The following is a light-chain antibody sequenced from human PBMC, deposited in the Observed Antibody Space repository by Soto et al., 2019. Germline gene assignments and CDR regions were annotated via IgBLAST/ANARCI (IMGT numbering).Light chain of an antibody. CDR2: DAS. CDR1: QDISNY. J-gene: IGKJ4*01. CDR3: QQYDNLPLT. Sequence: DIQLTPSPSSLSASVGDRVTITCQASQDISNYLNWYQQKPGKAPKLLIYDASNLETGVPSRFSGSGSGTDFTFTISSLQPEDIATYYCQQYDNLPLTFGGGTKVVIK. V-gene: IGKV1-33*01.